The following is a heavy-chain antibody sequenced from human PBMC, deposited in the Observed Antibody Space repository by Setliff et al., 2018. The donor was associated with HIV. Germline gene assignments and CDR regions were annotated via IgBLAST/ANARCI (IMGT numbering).Heavy chain of an antibody. V-gene: IGHV4-61*02. CDR1: GDSISSGNYY. CDR2: IYSTGST. D-gene: IGHD3-9*01. CDR3: TRDTGYILSGYRPHWYFDL. Sequence: PSETLSLTCTFSGDSISSGNYYWSWIRQPAGKGLEWIGRIYSTGSTNYNPSLKSRVTISSDTSKNLFSLKLTTVIAADAAAYYCTRDTGYILSGYRPHWYFDLWGRGTLVTVSS. J-gene: IGHJ2*01.